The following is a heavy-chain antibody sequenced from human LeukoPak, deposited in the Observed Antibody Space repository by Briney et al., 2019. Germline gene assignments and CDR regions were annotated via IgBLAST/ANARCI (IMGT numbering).Heavy chain of an antibody. J-gene: IGHJ4*02. CDR1: GFTFSSYG. CDR2: ISGGGGGT. Sequence: GGSLRLSCEASGFTFSSYGMSWVRQAPGKGLEGGSAISGGGGGTYYADSVKGRFTISRDNSKNTLYLQMNSLRAEDAAVYFCAKRVAHSSGAYWDYWGQGILVTVSS. CDR3: AKRVAHSSGAYWDY. D-gene: IGHD6-19*01. V-gene: IGHV3-23*01.